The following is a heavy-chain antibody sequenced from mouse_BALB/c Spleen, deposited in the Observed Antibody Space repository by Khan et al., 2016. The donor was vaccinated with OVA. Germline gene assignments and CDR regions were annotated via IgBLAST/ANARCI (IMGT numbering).Heavy chain of an antibody. J-gene: IGHJ2*01. V-gene: IGHV2-9*02. CDR2: ICAGGGT. CDR3: ARLEDI. CDR1: GFSLTSYC. D-gene: IGHD1-3*01. Sequence: QVQLQQSGPGLVAPSQRLSITCTASGFSLTSYCVHWVRQPPGKGLEWLGVICAGGGTNYNSPHMSRLSISKDNSKSQVCLKMNGPPTDDTAMYYCARLEDIWGQGTTLTVSS.